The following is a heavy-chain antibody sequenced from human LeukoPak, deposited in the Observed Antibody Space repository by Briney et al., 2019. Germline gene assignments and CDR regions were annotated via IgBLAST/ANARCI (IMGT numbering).Heavy chain of an antibody. Sequence: GGSLRLSCAASGFTFSSYAMSWVRQAPGKGLEWVSVIYSGGSTYYADSVKGRFTISRDNSKNTLYLQMNSLRAEDTAVYYCARDWGEGFDYWGQGTLVTVSS. J-gene: IGHJ4*02. CDR1: GFTFSSYA. V-gene: IGHV3-53*01. D-gene: IGHD3-16*01. CDR3: ARDWGEGFDY. CDR2: IYSGGST.